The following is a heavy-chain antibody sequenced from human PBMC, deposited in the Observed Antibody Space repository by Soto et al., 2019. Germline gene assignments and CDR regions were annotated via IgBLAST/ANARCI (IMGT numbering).Heavy chain of an antibody. Sequence: SGPTLVNPTQTLTLTCTFSGFSLSTSGVGVGWIRQPPGKALEWLALIYWDDDKRYSPSLKSRLTITKDTSKNQVVLTMTNMDPVDTATYYCAHKAGAGAYDGTRWYFDLWGRGTLVTVSS. CDR1: GFSLSTSGVG. CDR3: AHKAGAGAYDGTRWYFDL. CDR2: IYWDDDK. J-gene: IGHJ2*01. D-gene: IGHD6-19*01. V-gene: IGHV2-5*02.